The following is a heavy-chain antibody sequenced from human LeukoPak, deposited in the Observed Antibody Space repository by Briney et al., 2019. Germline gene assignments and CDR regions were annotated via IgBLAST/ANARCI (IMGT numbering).Heavy chain of an antibody. CDR3: ARGTGHYDILTGYYENYFAY. V-gene: IGHV1-18*01. Sequence: ASVKVSCKASGYTFTSYGISWVRQAPGQGLEWMGWISAYNGNTNYAQKLQGSVTMTTDTSTSTAYMELRSLRSDDTAVYYCARGTGHYDILTGYYENYFAYWGPGTLVTVSS. D-gene: IGHD3-9*01. CDR1: GYTFTSYG. CDR2: ISAYNGNT. J-gene: IGHJ4*02.